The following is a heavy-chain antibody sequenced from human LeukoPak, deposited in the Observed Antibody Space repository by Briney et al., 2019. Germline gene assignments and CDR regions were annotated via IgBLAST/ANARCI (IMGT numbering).Heavy chain of an antibody. Sequence: PSETLSLTCTVSGGSISSSSYYWGWIRQPPGRGLEWIGSIYYSGSTYYNPSLKSRVTISVDTSKNQFSLKLSSVTAADTAVYYCARHGAVDYYDSSGYYLDYWGQGTLVTVSS. D-gene: IGHD3-22*01. J-gene: IGHJ4*02. CDR3: ARHGAVDYYDSSGYYLDY. CDR2: IYYSGST. V-gene: IGHV4-39*01. CDR1: GGSISSSSYY.